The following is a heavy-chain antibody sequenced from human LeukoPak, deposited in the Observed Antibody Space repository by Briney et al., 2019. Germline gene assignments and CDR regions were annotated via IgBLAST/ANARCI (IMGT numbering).Heavy chain of an antibody. Sequence: ASVKVSCKAFGYTFTYYYIHWVRQAPGQGLEWMGWIDPNSGGTNSAQKFQDRVTMTRDTSMSAAYMEISRLTYDDTAVYYCGRGIQSFDPWGQGTLVTVSS. CDR1: GYTFTYYY. CDR3: GRGIQSFDP. J-gene: IGHJ5*02. V-gene: IGHV1-2*02. CDR2: IDPNSGGT.